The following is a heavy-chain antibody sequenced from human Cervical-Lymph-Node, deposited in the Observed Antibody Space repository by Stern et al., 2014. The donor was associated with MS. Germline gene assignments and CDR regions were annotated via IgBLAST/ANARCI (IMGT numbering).Heavy chain of an antibody. CDR1: GGTISSSGHY. CDR3: ASHTQYGDYFDS. D-gene: IGHD4/OR15-4a*01. J-gene: IGHJ4*02. V-gene: IGHV4-39*01. CDR2: IDNSGNT. Sequence: QVQLQESGPGLVKPSETLSLTCNVSGGTISSSGHYWAWIRQPPGKGLEWIGSIDNSGNTYYNPYLKSRITISVYTSKNQFSLKLISVTAADTAVYFCASHTQYGDYFDSWGQGTLVSVSS.